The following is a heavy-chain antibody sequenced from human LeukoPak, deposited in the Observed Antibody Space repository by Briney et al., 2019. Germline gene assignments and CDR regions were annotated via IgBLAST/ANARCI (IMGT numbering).Heavy chain of an antibody. J-gene: IGHJ4*02. CDR2: IDDSGGST. CDR3: AKRLQSQSFDY. V-gene: IGHV3-23*01. CDR1: GFTFSSYA. Sequence: GGSLRLSCAASGFTFSSYAMTWVRQAPGKGLEWVSAIDDSGGSTYYADSVKGRFTISRDNSKNTLYLQMDSLRAEDTAVYYCAKRLQSQSFDYWGQGTLVTVSS. D-gene: IGHD5-24*01.